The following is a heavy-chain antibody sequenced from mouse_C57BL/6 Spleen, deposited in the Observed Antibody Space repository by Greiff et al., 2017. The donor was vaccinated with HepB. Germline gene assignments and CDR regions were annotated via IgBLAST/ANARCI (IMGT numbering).Heavy chain of an antibody. Sequence: VQLQQSGAELARPGASVKLSCKASGYTFTSYGISWVKQRTGQGLEWIGEIYPRSGNTYYNEKFKGKATLTADKSSSTAYMELRSLTSEDSAVYFYAREREITTVVAHYYAMDYWGQGTSVTVSS. CDR2: IYPRSGNT. V-gene: IGHV1-81*01. D-gene: IGHD1-1*01. J-gene: IGHJ4*01. CDR1: GYTFTSYG. CDR3: AREREITTVVAHYYAMDY.